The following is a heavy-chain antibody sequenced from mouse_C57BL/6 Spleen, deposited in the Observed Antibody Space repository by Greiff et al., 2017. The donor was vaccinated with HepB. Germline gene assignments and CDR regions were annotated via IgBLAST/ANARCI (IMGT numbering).Heavy chain of an antibody. V-gene: IGHV6-6*01. D-gene: IGHD1-1*01. CDR2: IRNKANNHAT. CDR3: TVYGSSHYFDS. J-gene: IGHJ2*01. CDR1: GFTFSDAW. Sequence: EVQLQESGGGLVQPGGSMKLSCAASGFTFSDAWMDWVRQSPEKGLEWVAEIRNKANNHATYYAESVKGRFTISRDDSKSSVYLQMNSLRAEDTGIYYCTVYGSSHYFDSWGQGTTLTVSS.